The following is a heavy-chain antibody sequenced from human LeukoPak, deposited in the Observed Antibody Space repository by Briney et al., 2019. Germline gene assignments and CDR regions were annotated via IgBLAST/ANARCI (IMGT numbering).Heavy chain of an antibody. Sequence: ASVKVSCKASGYTFTSYGISWVRQAPGQGLEWMGWISAYNGNTNYAQKLQGRVTMTTDTSTSTAYMELSSLRSDDTAVYYCARGLYYYGSGSVYNMDVWGKGTTVTISS. J-gene: IGHJ6*03. CDR1: GYTFTSYG. CDR3: ARGLYYYGSGSVYNMDV. V-gene: IGHV1-18*01. D-gene: IGHD3-10*01. CDR2: ISAYNGNT.